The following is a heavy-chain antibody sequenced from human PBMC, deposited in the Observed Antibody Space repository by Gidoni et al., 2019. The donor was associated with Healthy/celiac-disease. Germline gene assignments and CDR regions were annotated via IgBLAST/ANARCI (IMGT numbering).Heavy chain of an antibody. J-gene: IGHJ4*02. V-gene: IGHV3-21*01. D-gene: IGHD2-21*01. CDR3: AMSITRLFDY. CDR2: ISSSSSYI. CDR1: GFTFSSYS. Sequence: EVQLVESGGGLVKPGGSLRLSCAASGFTFSSYSMNWVRQAPGKGLEWVSSISSSSSYIYYADSVKGRFTISRDNAKNSLYLQMNSLRAEDTAVYYCAMSITRLFDYWGQGTLVTVSS.